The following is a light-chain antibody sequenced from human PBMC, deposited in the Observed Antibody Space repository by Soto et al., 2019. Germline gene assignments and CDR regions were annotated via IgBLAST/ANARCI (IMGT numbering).Light chain of an antibody. Sequence: DIQMTQSPSTLSASVGDRVTITCRASQSISSWLAWYQQRPGKAPKLLIYKASSLESGVPSRFSGGGSGTGFTLTISSLQPDDFATYYCQQYNNYLWTFGQGTKVEIK. CDR2: KAS. CDR3: QQYNNYLWT. J-gene: IGKJ1*01. CDR1: QSISSW. V-gene: IGKV1-5*03.